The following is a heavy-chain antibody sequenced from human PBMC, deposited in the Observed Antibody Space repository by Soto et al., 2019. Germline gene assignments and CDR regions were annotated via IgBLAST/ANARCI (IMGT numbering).Heavy chain of an antibody. V-gene: IGHV4-39*07. Sequence: QLLLQESGPGLVKPSETLSLTCNVSGDSISSSHYYWGWIRQPPGKGLEWIGTIYYSGSTYYSPSLRSRVTMSVDTSKNQFSLKLSSVTAADTAVYFCAREGGESSDGLYYFDSWGQGSLVTVSS. CDR1: GDSISSSHYY. CDR3: AREGGESSDGLYYFDS. CDR2: IYYSGST. D-gene: IGHD3-16*01. J-gene: IGHJ4*02.